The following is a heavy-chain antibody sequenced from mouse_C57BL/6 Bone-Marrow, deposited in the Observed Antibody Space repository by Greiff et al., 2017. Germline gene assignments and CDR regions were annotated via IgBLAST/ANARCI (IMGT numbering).Heavy chain of an antibody. D-gene: IGHD1-1*01. CDR2: IYPGSGST. J-gene: IGHJ4*01. Sequence: QVQLQQPGAELVKPGASVKMSCKASGYTFTSYWITWVKQRPGQGLEWIGDIYPGSGSTNSNEKFKSKATLTVDTSSSTAYMQLSSLTSEDSAVYYCARFTTVVATDYAMDYWGQGTSVTVSS. CDR3: ARFTTVVATDYAMDY. CDR1: GYTFTSYW. V-gene: IGHV1-55*01.